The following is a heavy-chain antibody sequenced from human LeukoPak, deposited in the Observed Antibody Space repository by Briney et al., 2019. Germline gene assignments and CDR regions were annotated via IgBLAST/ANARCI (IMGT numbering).Heavy chain of an antibody. CDR2: ISGSSGNT. J-gene: IGHJ4*02. CDR3: AKDPSTLKLTDDY. CDR1: GFTFRSYA. Sequence: GGSLRLSCAASGFTFRSYAMSWVRQAPGKGLEWVSSISGSSGNTYYADSVKGRFTISRDNSKNTLYLQMDSLRAEDTAIYYCAKDPSTLKLTDDYWGQGTLVTVSS. V-gene: IGHV3-23*01. D-gene: IGHD5-24*01.